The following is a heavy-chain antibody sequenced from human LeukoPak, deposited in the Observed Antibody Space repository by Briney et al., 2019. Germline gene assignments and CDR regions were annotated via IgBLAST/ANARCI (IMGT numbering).Heavy chain of an antibody. Sequence: SETLSLTCTVSGGSISSYYWSWIRQPPGKGLEWIGYIHYSGSTNYNPSLKSRVTISVDTSKNQFSLKLSSVTAADTAVYYCARERLMVRGVMDDYWGQGTLVTVSS. CDR2: IHYSGST. CDR3: ARERLMVRGVMDDY. V-gene: IGHV4-59*12. D-gene: IGHD3-10*01. CDR1: GGSISSYY. J-gene: IGHJ4*02.